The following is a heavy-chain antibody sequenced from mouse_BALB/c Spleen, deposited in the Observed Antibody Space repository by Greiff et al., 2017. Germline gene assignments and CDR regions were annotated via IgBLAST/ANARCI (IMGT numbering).Heavy chain of an antibody. J-gene: IGHJ4*01. V-gene: IGHV1-15*01. Sequence: QVHVKQSGAELVRPGASVTLSCKASGYTFTDYEMHWVKQTPVHGLEWIGAIDPETGGTAYNQKFKGKATLTADKSSSTAYMELRSLTSEDSAVYYCTRLYYYAMDYWGQGTSVTVSS. CDR3: TRLYYYAMDY. CDR2: IDPETGGT. CDR1: GYTFTDYE.